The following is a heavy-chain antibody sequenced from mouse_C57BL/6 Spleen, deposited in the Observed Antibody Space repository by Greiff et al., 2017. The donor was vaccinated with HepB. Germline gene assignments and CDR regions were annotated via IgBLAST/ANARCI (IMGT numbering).Heavy chain of an antibody. V-gene: IGHV1-55*01. Sequence: VQLQQPGAELVKPGASVKMSCKASGYTFTSYWITWVKQRPGQGLEWIGDIYPGSGSTNYNEKFKSKSTLTVDTSSSTAYMQLSSLTSEDSAVYYSARIPGTDWYFDVWGTGTTVTVSS. J-gene: IGHJ1*03. D-gene: IGHD3-3*01. CDR3: ARIPGTDWYFDV. CDR1: GYTFTSYW. CDR2: IYPGSGST.